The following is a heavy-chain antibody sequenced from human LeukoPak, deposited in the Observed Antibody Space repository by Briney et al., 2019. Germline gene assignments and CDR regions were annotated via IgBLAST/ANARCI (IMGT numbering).Heavy chain of an antibody. CDR1: GASISSYS. CDR2: IYSSGST. J-gene: IGHJ6*03. V-gene: IGHV4-4*09. Sequence: WETLSLTCTVSGASISSYSCSWIRQPPGKGLEWVGYIYSSGSTYYNPSLKSRVTISIDTSKNQFSLILSSVTAADTAVYYCARHGTYCSSTSCYTDYMDVWGKGTTVTVSS. D-gene: IGHD2-2*02. CDR3: ARHGTYCSSTSCYTDYMDV.